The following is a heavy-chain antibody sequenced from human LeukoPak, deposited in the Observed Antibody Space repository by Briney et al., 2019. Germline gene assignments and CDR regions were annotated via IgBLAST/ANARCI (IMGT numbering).Heavy chain of an antibody. CDR2: INPNSGGT. V-gene: IGHV1-2*02. D-gene: IGHD3-22*01. CDR1: GYTFTGYY. CDR3: ARGYYDSSGYYYVPLYYFDY. J-gene: IGHJ4*02. Sequence: ASVKVSCKASGYTFTGYYMHWVRQAPGQGLEWMGWINPNSGGTNYAQKFQGRVTMTRDTSISTAYMELSRLRSDDTAVYYCARGYYDSSGYYYVPLYYFDYWGQGTLVTVSS.